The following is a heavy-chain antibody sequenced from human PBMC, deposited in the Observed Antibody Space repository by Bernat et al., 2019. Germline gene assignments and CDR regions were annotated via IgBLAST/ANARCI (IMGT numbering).Heavy chain of an antibody. Sequence: QVQLVESGGGVVQPGRSLRLSCAASGITFSSYGMHWVRQAPGKGLEWVAVMWYDGSKKYYADSVKGRFTISRDNSKNTLYLQMNSLRAEDTAVYYCARGTWYSSSWYPSSWGQGTLVTVSS. CDR1: GITFSSYG. D-gene: IGHD6-13*01. J-gene: IGHJ5*02. CDR2: MWYDGSKK. V-gene: IGHV3-33*01. CDR3: ARGTWYSSSWYPSS.